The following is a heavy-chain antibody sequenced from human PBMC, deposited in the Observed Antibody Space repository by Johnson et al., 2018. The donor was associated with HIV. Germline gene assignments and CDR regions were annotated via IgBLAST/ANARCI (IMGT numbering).Heavy chain of an antibody. CDR1: GFTFSSYW. D-gene: IGHD6-6*01. V-gene: IGHV3-7*01. J-gene: IGHJ3*02. CDR3: AYSSSPLSGDAFDI. CDR2: IKQDGSEK. Sequence: VQLVESGGGVVQPGRSLRLSCAASGFTFSSYWMSWVRQAPGKGLEWVANIKQDGSEKYYVDSVKGRFTISRDNAKNSLYLQMNSLRAEDTAVYYCAYSSSPLSGDAFDIWGQGTMVTVSP.